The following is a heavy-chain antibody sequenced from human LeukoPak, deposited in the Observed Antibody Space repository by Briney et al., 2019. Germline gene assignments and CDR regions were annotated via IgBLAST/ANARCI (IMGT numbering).Heavy chain of an antibody. D-gene: IGHD2-2*01. CDR1: GFTFDDYV. CDR2: ISWNSGSI. CDR3: ARPIPSSPYDAFDI. Sequence: GGSLRLSCAASGFTFDDYVMHWVRQAPGKGLEWVSGISWNSGSIGYADSVKGRFTISRDNAKNSLNLQMNSLRAEDTAVYYCARPIPSSPYDAFDIWGQGTMVTVSS. V-gene: IGHV3-9*01. J-gene: IGHJ3*02.